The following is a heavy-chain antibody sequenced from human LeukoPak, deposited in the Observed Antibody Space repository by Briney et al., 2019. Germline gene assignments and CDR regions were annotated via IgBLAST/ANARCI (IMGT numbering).Heavy chain of an antibody. D-gene: IGHD2-15*01. CDR3: SRRDCSQSNCFYCDFDV. J-gene: IGHJ2*01. Sequence: SDTLSLTCTVSGGSIISGGSYWGWIRQPPGTGLEWIGSVYCSGISYYTPPLRSRISISLDKSKNQLSLRLRALTAAAEAVYYCSRRDCSQSNCFYCDFDVWGRGTLLTVSS. V-gene: IGHV4-39*07. CDR2: VYCSGIS. CDR1: GGSIISGGSY.